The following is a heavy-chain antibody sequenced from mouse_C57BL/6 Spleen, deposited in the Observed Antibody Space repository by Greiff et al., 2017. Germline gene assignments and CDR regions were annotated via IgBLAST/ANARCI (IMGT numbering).Heavy chain of an antibody. Sequence: VQLQQPGAELVKPGASVKLSCKASGYTFTSYWMHWVKQRPGQGLEWIGNINPSNGGTNYNEKFKSKATLTVDKSSSTAYMQLSSLTSEDSAVYYCARRVLRLSYWYFDVWGTGTTVTVSS. CDR1: GYTFTSYW. J-gene: IGHJ1*03. V-gene: IGHV1-53*01. CDR2: INPSNGGT. CDR3: ARRVLRLSYWYFDV. D-gene: IGHD1-2*01.